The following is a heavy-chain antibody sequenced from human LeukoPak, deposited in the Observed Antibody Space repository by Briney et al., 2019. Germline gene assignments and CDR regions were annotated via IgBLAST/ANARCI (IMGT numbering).Heavy chain of an antibody. J-gene: IGHJ4*02. D-gene: IGHD3-3*01. CDR2: ISGSGGST. CDR1: GFTFSTYA. Sequence: GGSLRLSCAASGFTFSTYAMSWVRQAPGKGLEWVSGISGSGGSTYYADSVKGRFTISRDNAKNSLYLQMNSLRAEDTAVYYCARDGTYYDFWSGYYTGILGELDYWGQGTLVTVSS. CDR3: ARDGTYYDFWSGYYTGILGELDY. V-gene: IGHV3-23*01.